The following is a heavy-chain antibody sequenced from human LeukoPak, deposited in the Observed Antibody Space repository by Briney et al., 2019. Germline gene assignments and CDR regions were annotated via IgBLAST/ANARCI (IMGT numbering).Heavy chain of an antibody. D-gene: IGHD3-16*01. J-gene: IGHJ4*02. V-gene: IGHV3-66*02. CDR1: GFTVSSNY. CDR3: ARVGGSGGPSEEYYFDY. Sequence: GGSLRLSCAASGFTVSSNYMSWVRQAPGKGLEWVSVIYSGGSTYYADSVKGRFTISRNNSKNTLYLQMNSLRGEDTAVYYCARVGGSGGPSEEYYFDYWGQGTLVTVSS. CDR2: IYSGGST.